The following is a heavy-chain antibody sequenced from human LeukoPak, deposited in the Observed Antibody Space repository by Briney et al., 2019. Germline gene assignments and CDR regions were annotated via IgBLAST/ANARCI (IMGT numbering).Heavy chain of an antibody. Sequence: ASVKVSCKASGGTFSSYAISWVRQAPGQGLEWMGRIIPILGIANYAQKFQGRVTITADKSTSTAYMELRSLRSDDTAVYYCARGGYCSSTSCYGPVHTFDIWGQGTMVTVSS. CDR2: IIPILGIA. V-gene: IGHV1-69*04. J-gene: IGHJ3*02. CDR1: GGTFSSYA. CDR3: ARGGYCSSTSCYGPVHTFDI. D-gene: IGHD2-2*01.